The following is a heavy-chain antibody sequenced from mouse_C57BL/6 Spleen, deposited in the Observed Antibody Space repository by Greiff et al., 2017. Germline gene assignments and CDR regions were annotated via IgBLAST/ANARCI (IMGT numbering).Heavy chain of an antibody. D-gene: IGHD1-1*01. V-gene: IGHV1-22*01. Sequence: VQLQQSGPELVKPGASVKMSCKASGYTFTDYNMHWVKQSHGKSLEWIGYINPNNGGTSYNQKFKGKATLTVNKSSSTAYMELRSLTSEDSAVYYCARALHYYGSSPFAYWGQGTLVTVSA. J-gene: IGHJ3*01. CDR1: GYTFTDYN. CDR3: ARALHYYGSSPFAY. CDR2: INPNNGGT.